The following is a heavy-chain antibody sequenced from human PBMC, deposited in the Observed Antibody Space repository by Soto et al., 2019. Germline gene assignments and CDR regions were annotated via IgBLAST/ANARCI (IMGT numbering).Heavy chain of an antibody. CDR2: ISSSGGT. J-gene: IGHJ4*02. V-gene: IGHV3-23*01. D-gene: IGHD1-1*01. Sequence: EVQLLESGGGLIQPGGSLRVSCAAYGFIFNTYALSWVRQAPGKGLEWVSFISSSGGTSYTDSVKGRFTISRDNFKNTLYLQMNSLRAEDTAVYYCATCLRTTSCAIDYWGQGTLVTVSS. CDR3: ATCLRTTSCAIDY. CDR1: GFIFNTYA.